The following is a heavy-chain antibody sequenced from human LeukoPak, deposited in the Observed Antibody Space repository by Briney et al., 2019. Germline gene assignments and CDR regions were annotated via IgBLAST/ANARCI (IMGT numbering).Heavy chain of an antibody. D-gene: IGHD1-26*01. CDR1: GGSISSGGYY. CDR3: ATYSGSSWDAFDI. V-gene: IGHV4-30-2*01. J-gene: IGHJ3*02. Sequence: SQTLSLTCTVSGGSISSGGYYWSWIRQPPGKGLEWIGYIYHSGSTYYNPSLKSRVTISVDRSKNQFSLKLSSVTAADTAVYYCATYSGSSWDAFDIWGQGTMATVSS. CDR2: IYHSGST.